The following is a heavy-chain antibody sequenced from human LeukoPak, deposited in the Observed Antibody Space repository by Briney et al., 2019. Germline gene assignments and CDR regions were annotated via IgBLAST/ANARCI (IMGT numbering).Heavy chain of an antibody. D-gene: IGHD6-6*01. CDR2: IIPILGIA. V-gene: IGHV1-69*04. CDR1: GGTFSSYA. Sequence: SVKVSCKASGGTFSSYAISWVRQAPGQGLEWMGRIIPILGIANYAQKLQGRVTMTTDTSTSTAYMELRSLRSDDTAVYYCARDGAARPSNYYGMDVWGQGTTVTVSS. CDR3: ARDGAARPSNYYGMDV. J-gene: IGHJ6*02.